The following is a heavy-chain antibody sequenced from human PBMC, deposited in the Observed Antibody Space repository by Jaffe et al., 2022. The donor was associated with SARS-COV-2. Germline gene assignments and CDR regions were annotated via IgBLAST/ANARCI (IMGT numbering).Heavy chain of an antibody. D-gene: IGHD3-22*01. Sequence: EVQLVESGGGLVKPGGSLRLSCAASGFTFSSYSMNWVRQAPGKGLEWVSSISSSSSYIYYADSVKGRFTISRDNAKNSLYLQMNSLRAEDTAVYYCARDLGYYYDSSGYSLFDYWGQGTLVTVSS. CDR3: ARDLGYYYDSSGYSLFDY. CDR1: GFTFSSYS. CDR2: ISSSSSYI. V-gene: IGHV3-21*01. J-gene: IGHJ4*02.